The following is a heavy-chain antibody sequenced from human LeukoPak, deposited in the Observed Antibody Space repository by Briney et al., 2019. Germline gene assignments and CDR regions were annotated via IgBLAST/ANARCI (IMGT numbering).Heavy chain of an antibody. Sequence: SVKVSCKASGGTFSDYAINWVRQAPGQGLEWMGRIIPVFGRPNYAQKFQGRVTIDADDSTSTAYMTLSSLRSEDTAVYYCAREPGPRIAAAGYFEFWGQGTLVTVSS. CDR1: GGTFSDYA. D-gene: IGHD6-13*01. J-gene: IGHJ4*02. CDR3: AREPGPRIAAAGYFEF. V-gene: IGHV1-69*01. CDR2: IIPVFGRP.